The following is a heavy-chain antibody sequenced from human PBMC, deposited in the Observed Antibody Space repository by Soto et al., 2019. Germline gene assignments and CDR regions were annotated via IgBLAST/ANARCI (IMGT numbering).Heavy chain of an antibody. CDR1: GFSFSTSGMC. CDR3: ARNFYDTGNHYARIDY. D-gene: IGHD3-22*01. CDR2: IDWDDDK. Sequence: VSGPTLVNPTQTLTLTGTFSGFSFSTSGMCVSWIRQPPGKALEWLALIDWDDDKFYLTSLKTRLTISRDTSKNQVVLTMTNMDPLDTATYYCARNFYDTGNHYARIDYWGPGTLVTVSS. V-gene: IGHV2-70*01. J-gene: IGHJ4*02.